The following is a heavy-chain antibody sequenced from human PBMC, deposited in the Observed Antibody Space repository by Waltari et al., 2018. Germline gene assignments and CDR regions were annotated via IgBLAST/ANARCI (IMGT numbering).Heavy chain of an antibody. CDR2: IYYSAST. D-gene: IGHD3-3*01. V-gene: IGHV4-39*01. Sequence: QLQLQESGPGLVKPSETLSLTCTVSGGSISSSSYYWGWIRQPPGKGLEWIGSIYYSASTYYNPSLKSRVTISVDTSKNQFSLKLSSVTAADTAVYYCARRAYDFCFDYWGQGTLVTVSS. CDR3: ARRAYDFCFDY. J-gene: IGHJ4*02. CDR1: GGSISSSSYY.